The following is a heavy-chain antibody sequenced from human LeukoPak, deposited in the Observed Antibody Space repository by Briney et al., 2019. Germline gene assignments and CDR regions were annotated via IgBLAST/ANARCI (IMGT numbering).Heavy chain of an antibody. CDR3: ARVRESSSWYERYFDY. D-gene: IGHD6-13*01. CDR1: GFTVSSNY. V-gene: IGHV3-66*01. J-gene: IGHJ4*02. Sequence: GGSLRLSCAASGFTVSSNYMTWVRQAPGKGLEWVSVIYSGGSTYYADSVKDRFTISRDNSKSTLYLQMNSLRAEDTAVYYCARVRESSSWYERYFDYWGRGTLVTVSS. CDR2: IYSGGST.